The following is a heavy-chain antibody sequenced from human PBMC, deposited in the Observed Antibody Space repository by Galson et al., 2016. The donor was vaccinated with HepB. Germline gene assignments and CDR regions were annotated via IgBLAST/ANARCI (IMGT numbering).Heavy chain of an antibody. CDR2: IWYDGSNE. CDR1: GFRFSNYG. CDR3: ARSRGGLYVIDALDI. D-gene: IGHD2/OR15-2a*01. V-gene: IGHV3-33*07. Sequence: SLRLSCAASGFRFSNYGMYWVRQAPGKGLEWVAVIWYDGSNEYYADSVKGRFTISRDNSKNTLYLQMNSLRVEDTAIYYCARSRGGLYVIDALDIWGQGTMVTVSS. J-gene: IGHJ3*02.